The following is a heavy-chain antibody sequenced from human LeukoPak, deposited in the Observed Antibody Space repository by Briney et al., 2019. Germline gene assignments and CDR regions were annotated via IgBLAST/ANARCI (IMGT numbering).Heavy chain of an antibody. CDR1: GYTFTGYY. D-gene: IGHD5-24*01. V-gene: IGHV1-2*02. CDR3: ARGSLIEMATMPRGY. J-gene: IGHJ4*02. Sequence: ASVKVSCKASGYTFTGYYMHWVRQAPGQGLEWMGWINPNSGGTNYAQKSQGRVTMTRDTSISTAYMELSRLRSDDTAVYYCARGSLIEMATMPRGYWGQGTLVTVSS. CDR2: INPNSGGT.